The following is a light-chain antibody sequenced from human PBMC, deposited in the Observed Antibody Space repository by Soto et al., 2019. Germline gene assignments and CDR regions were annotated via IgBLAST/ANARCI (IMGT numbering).Light chain of an antibody. Sequence: QSALTQPASVSRSPGQSITISCTGTSSDVGGYNYVSWYQQHPGKAPKLMIYEVSNRPSGVSNRFSGSKSGNTASLTISGLQAEDEADYYCSSYTTSSTHWVFGGGTKVTVL. CDR2: EVS. CDR1: SSDVGGYNY. V-gene: IGLV2-14*01. CDR3: SSYTTSSTHWV. J-gene: IGLJ3*02.